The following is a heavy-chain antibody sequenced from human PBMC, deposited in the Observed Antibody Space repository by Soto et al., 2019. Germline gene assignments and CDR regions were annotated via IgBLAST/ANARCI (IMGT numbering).Heavy chain of an antibody. CDR1: GFTFNTYW. Sequence: GGSLRLSCVASGFTFNTYWMNWVRQSPGKGLEWVANINQDGSEKFHVDSVKGRFTISRDNARNSLFLHMKSLRAEDTATYFCATVHSNFLVYYGLDVWVQGPT. CDR2: INQDGSEK. J-gene: IGHJ6*02. D-gene: IGHD2-15*01. CDR3: ATVHSNFLVYYGLDV. V-gene: IGHV3-7*03.